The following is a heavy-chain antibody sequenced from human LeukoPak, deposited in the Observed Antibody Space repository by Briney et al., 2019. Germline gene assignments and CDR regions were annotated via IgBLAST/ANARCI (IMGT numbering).Heavy chain of an antibody. CDR1: GYTFATYY. CDR2: INPSSGST. Sequence: EASVKLSCKASGYTFATYYMHWVRQAPGPGLEWMGVINPSSGSTNYAKNFQGRVTMTRDTSTSTVYMELSSLRSEDTAMYYCAIMSRVDTGKSPFDDWGQGSLVTVSS. J-gene: IGHJ4*02. V-gene: IGHV1-46*01. CDR3: AIMSRVDTGKSPFDD. D-gene: IGHD5-18*01.